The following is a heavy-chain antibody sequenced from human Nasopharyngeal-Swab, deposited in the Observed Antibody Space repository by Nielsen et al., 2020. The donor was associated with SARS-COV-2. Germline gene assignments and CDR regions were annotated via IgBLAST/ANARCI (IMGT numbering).Heavy chain of an antibody. J-gene: IGHJ6*02. CDR3: ARDGLDYDFWSAYFMDV. Sequence: GESLKISCEASGITFRSYWMSWVRQAPGKGLEWVSSISSSSSYIYYADSVKGRFTISRDNAKNSLYLQMNSLRAEDTAVYYCARDGLDYDFWSAYFMDVWGQGTTVTVSS. V-gene: IGHV3-21*01. D-gene: IGHD3-3*01. CDR1: GITFRSYW. CDR2: ISSSSSYI.